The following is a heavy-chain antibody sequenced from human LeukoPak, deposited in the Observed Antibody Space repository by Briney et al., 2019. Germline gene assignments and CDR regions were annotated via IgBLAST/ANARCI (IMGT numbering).Heavy chain of an antibody. J-gene: IGHJ4*02. CDR1: GYTFTSYG. V-gene: IGHV1-18*01. D-gene: IGHD5-24*01. CDR2: ISAYNGNT. Sequence: ASVKVSCKASGYTFTSYGISWVRQAPGQGLEWMGWISAYNGNTNYAQKLQGRVTMTTDTSTSTAYMELRSLRSDDTAVYYCARGISYPKSRDGYKNLDYWGQGTLVTVSS. CDR3: ARGISYPKSRDGYKNLDY.